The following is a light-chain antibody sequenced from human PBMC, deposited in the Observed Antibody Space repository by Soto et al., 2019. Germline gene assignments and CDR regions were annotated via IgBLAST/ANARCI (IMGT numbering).Light chain of an antibody. CDR3: SSYTSSNTLVV. V-gene: IGLV2-14*01. J-gene: IGLJ2*01. Sequence: SVLTQPASVSGSPGQSITISCTGTSSDVATYNYVSWYQQHPGKAPKLMIYEVSNRPSGVSNRFSGSKSGNTASLTISGLQAEDEADYYCSSYTSSNTLVVFGGGTKLTVL. CDR1: SSDVATYNY. CDR2: EVS.